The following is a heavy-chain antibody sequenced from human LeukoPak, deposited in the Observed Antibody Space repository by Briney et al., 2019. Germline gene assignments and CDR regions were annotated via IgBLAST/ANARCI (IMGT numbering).Heavy chain of an antibody. D-gene: IGHD6-19*01. CDR3: TRDQFASSGHSDY. Sequence: GGSLRLSCIASGFTFGDYGMSWVRQAPGKGLEWVGFIRSKAYGGTTEYAASVKGRFTISRDDSKSIAYLQMNSLKTEDTAVYYCTRDQFASSGHSDYWGQGTLVTVSS. CDR1: GFTFGDYG. J-gene: IGHJ4*02. V-gene: IGHV3-49*04. CDR2: IRSKAYGGTT.